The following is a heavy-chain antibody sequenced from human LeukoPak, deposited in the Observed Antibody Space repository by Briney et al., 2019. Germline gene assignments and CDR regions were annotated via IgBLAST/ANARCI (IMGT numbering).Heavy chain of an antibody. CDR2: IYYSGST. V-gene: IGHV4-59*01. CDR3: ARDNQYYDILTGYYSWFDP. Sequence: SETLSLTCTVSGGSISSYYWSWIRQPPGKGLEWIGYIYYSGSTNYNPSLKSRVTISVDTSKNQFSLKLSSVTAADTAVYYCARDNQYYDILTGYYSWFDPWGQGTLVTVSS. CDR1: GGSISSYY. J-gene: IGHJ5*02. D-gene: IGHD3-9*01.